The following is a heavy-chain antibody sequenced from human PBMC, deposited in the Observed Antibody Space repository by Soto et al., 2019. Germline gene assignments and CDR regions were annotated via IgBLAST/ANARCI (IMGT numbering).Heavy chain of an antibody. CDR3: ARHVGAARPEWFDP. V-gene: IGHV5-51*01. CDR1: GYSFTSYW. Sequence: ESLKISCKCSGYSFTSYWLGWVRQMPGKGVAWMGIIYPGDSDTRYSPSFQGQVTISADKSISTAYLQWSSLKASDTAMYYCARHVGAARPEWFDPWGQGTLVTVSS. CDR2: IYPGDSDT. J-gene: IGHJ5*02. D-gene: IGHD6-6*01.